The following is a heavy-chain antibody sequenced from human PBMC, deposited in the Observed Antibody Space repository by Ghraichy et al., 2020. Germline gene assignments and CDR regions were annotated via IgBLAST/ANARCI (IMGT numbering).Heavy chain of an antibody. D-gene: IGHD4-17*01. V-gene: IGHV3-21*01. CDR3: ARDLYGDYAFDY. CDR2: ISSSTTYI. CDR1: GFTFSSYS. J-gene: IGHJ4*02. Sequence: LSLTCAASGFTFSSYSMNWVRQAPGKGLEWVSSISSSTTYIYYADSLKGRFTISRDNAKNSLYLQMNSLRAEDTAVYYCARDLYGDYAFDYWGQGTLVTVSS.